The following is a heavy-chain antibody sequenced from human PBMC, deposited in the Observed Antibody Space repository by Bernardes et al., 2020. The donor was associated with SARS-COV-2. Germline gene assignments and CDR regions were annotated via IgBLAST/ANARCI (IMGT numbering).Heavy chain of an antibody. CDR2: INSDGSST. Sequence: GGSLRLSCAASGFTFSSYWMNWVRQAPGKGLVWVSRINSDGSSTTYAESVKGRFTISRDNAKNTLYLQMNSLRVEDTAVYYCAIIAAAGIDYWGQGTLVTVSS. J-gene: IGHJ4*02. CDR1: GFTFSSYW. V-gene: IGHV3-74*01. CDR3: AIIAAAGIDY. D-gene: IGHD6-13*01.